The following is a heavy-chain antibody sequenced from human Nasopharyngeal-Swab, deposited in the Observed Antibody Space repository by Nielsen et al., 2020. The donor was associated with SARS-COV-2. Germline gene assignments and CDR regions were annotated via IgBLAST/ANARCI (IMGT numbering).Heavy chain of an antibody. CDR3: ARGLVVVSRRLDY. Sequence: GGSLRLSCVASTFSFSNYEMNWVRQAPGKGLEWISYISPSGTTIKYADSVKGRFIISRDNTKNSLFLQMNSLRAEDTAVYYCARGLVVVSRRLDYWGQGTLVTVSS. D-gene: IGHD2-2*01. V-gene: IGHV3-48*03. CDR1: TFSFSNYE. J-gene: IGHJ4*02. CDR2: ISPSGTTI.